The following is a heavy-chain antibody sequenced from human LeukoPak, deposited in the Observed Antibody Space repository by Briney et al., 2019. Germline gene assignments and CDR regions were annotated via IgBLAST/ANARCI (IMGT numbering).Heavy chain of an antibody. J-gene: IGHJ2*01. Sequence: GGSLRLSCAASGFTFSSYEMNWVRQAPGRGLEWVSYISSSGSTMYYAGSVKGRFTISRDNAKNSLYLQMNSLRAEDTAVYYCAKDAIPYGLDWYFDLWGRGTLVTVSS. CDR2: ISSSGSTM. V-gene: IGHV3-48*03. CDR3: AKDAIPYGLDWYFDL. CDR1: GFTFSSYE. D-gene: IGHD3-10*01.